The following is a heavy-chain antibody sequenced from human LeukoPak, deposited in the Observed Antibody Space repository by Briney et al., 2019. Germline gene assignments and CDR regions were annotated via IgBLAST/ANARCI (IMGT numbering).Heavy chain of an antibody. J-gene: IGHJ5*02. CDR3: ARDLGQYYDTSDNWFDP. CDR2: INSDGINT. V-gene: IGHV3-74*01. D-gene: IGHD3-22*01. Sequence: GGSLRLSSAGSGFTFSNYWMHWVRQAPGKGLVWVARINSDGINTSYADSVKGRFTISRDNAKNTLNLQMNSLRAEDTAVYYCARDLGQYYDTSDNWFDPWGQGTLVTVSS. CDR1: GFTFSNYW.